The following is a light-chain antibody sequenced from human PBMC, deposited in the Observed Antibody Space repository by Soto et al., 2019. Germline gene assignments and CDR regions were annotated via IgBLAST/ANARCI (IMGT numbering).Light chain of an antibody. Sequence: QSVLTQPPSVSGDPGQRVTISCTGSSSNIGAGYDVHWYQQLPGTAPKLLIYGNSNRPSGVPDRFSGSKSGTSASLAITGLQAEDEADYYCQSYDSSLSGNVFGTGTKLTVL. CDR1: SSNIGAGYD. J-gene: IGLJ1*01. CDR2: GNS. V-gene: IGLV1-40*01. CDR3: QSYDSSLSGNV.